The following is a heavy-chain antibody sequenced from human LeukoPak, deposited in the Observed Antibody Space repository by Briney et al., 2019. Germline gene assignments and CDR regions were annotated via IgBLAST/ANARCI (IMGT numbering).Heavy chain of an antibody. Sequence: GGSLRLSCAASGFTFSSYAMHWVRQAPGKGLEWVAVISYDGSNKYYADSVKGRFTISRDNSKNTLYLQMNSLRAEDTAVYYCARAQRISCTNTLCYPLEYWGQGTLVTVSS. V-gene: IGHV3-30-3*01. CDR3: ARAQRISCTNTLCYPLEY. J-gene: IGHJ4*02. CDR2: ISYDGSNK. CDR1: GFTFSSYA. D-gene: IGHD2-8*01.